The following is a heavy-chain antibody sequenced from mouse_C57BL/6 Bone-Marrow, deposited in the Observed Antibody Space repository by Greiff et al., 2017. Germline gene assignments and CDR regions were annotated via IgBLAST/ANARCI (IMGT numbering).Heavy chain of an antibody. CDR3: ARRHYGSSLYYFDD. CDR1: GYTFTSYW. D-gene: IGHD1-1*01. Sequence: QVQLQQSGAELAKPGASVKLSCKASGYTFTSYWMPWVQPRPGQGLEWIGYLNPSSGYTKYNQKFKDKATLTADKSSSTAYLQLSSLTYEDSSVYYCARRHYGSSLYYFDDWGQGTTLTVSS. CDR2: LNPSSGYT. V-gene: IGHV1-7*01. J-gene: IGHJ2*01.